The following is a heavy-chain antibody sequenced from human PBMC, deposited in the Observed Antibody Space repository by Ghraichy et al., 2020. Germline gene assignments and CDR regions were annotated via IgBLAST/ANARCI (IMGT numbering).Heavy chain of an antibody. Sequence: LSLTCAASGFTVSSNYMSWVRQAPGKGLEWVSVIYSGGSTYYADSVKGRFTISRDNSKNTLYLQMNSLRAEDTAVYYCARDTFYGGNPDAFDIWGQGTMVTVSS. CDR3: ARDTFYGGNPDAFDI. V-gene: IGHV3-53*01. CDR2: IYSGGST. D-gene: IGHD4-23*01. J-gene: IGHJ3*02. CDR1: GFTVSSNY.